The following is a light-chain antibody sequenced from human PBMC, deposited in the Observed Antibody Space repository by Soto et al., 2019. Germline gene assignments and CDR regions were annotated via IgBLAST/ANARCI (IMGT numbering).Light chain of an antibody. V-gene: IGKV2-28*01. CDR2: LGS. CDR1: QRLLHRNGLQY. CDR3: MQPPQHPWT. J-gene: IGKJ1*01. Sequence: VITLAPYSLPVTPGEPASISCRSSQRLLHRNGLQYLDWSLLKRGLSPQFLILLGSNRFSGVPYTCRGSGSGTEFTLKISIGEDEQDGMYYCMQPPQHPWTFCLRTKV.